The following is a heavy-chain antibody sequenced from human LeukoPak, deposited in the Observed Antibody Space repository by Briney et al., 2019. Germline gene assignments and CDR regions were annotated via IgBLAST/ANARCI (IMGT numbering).Heavy chain of an antibody. Sequence: GGSLRLSCAASGFLFSAYSMNWVRQAPGKGLEWVSYIGSSGSTVYYADSVKGGFTISRDNAKNSLYMQMESLRDEDPAIYYCARDTLEYSNSPDALDIWGQGTMVTVSS. D-gene: IGHD4-23*01. V-gene: IGHV3-48*02. CDR3: ARDTLEYSNSPDALDI. CDR2: IGSSGSTV. J-gene: IGHJ3*02. CDR1: GFLFSAYS.